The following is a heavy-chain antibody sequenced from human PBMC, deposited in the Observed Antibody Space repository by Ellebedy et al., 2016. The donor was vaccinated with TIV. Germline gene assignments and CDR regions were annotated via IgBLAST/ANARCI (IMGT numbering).Heavy chain of an antibody. CDR3: VECRLGSCKYPSFES. J-gene: IGHJ4*02. CDR1: GFTFNTSS. CDR2: LSGPSITK. D-gene: IGHD2-15*01. Sequence: PGGSLRLSCVASGFTFNTSSMSWVRQAPGKGLEWVSALSGPSITKLYADSVKGRFTVSRDNSKSTLYLEMSSLRIEDTAMYYCVECRLGSCKYPSFESWGKGVLVTVSS. V-gene: IGHV3-23*01.